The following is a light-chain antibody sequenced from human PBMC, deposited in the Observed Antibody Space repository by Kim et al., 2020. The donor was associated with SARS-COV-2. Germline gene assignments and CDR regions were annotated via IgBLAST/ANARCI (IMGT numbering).Light chain of an antibody. V-gene: IGKV1-9*01. J-gene: IGKJ2*01. Sequence: SASIGDRVTITCRAGQGINSYLAWYQQRPGKAPKLLIYAASTLQGGVPSRFSGSGSGTEFTLTISSLQSEDFATYYCQQLKSFPYTFGQGTKLEIK. CDR3: QQLKSFPYT. CDR2: AAS. CDR1: QGINSY.